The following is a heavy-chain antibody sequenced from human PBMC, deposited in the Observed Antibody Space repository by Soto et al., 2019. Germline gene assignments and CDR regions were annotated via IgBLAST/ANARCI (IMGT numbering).Heavy chain of an antibody. Sequence: GGSLRLSCAASEFTFSSYAMNWVRQTQEKGLEWFSSISSTSSYTHNSDAVKGRFTISRDNANNSLFLRMNREGAEDTATYYCARDLALAGNYWGQGVLVTVSS. D-gene: IGHD6-19*01. V-gene: IGHV3-21*01. CDR1: EFTFSSYA. J-gene: IGHJ4*02. CDR2: ISSTSSYT. CDR3: ARDLALAGNY.